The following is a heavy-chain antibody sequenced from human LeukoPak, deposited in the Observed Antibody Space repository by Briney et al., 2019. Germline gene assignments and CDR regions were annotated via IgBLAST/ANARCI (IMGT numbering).Heavy chain of an antibody. V-gene: IGHV3-21*01. J-gene: IGHJ4*02. CDR3: AAHYGDAIDY. D-gene: IGHD4-17*01. CDR2: ISSGSSYI. CDR1: GFTFSSYS. Sequence: GGSLRLSCAASGFTFSSYSMNWVRQAPGKGLEWVSVISSGSSYIYYADSVKGRFTISRDNTKNSLYLQMNSLRAEDTAVYYCAAHYGDAIDYWGQGTLVTVSS.